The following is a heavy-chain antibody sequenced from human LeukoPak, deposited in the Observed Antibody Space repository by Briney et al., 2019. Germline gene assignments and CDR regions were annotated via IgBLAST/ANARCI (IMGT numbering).Heavy chain of an antibody. CDR1: GFTFSSYA. V-gene: IGHV3-30-3*01. Sequence: SGGSLGLSCAASGFTFSSYAMHWVRQAPGKGLEWVAAISYDGSNKYYADSVKGRFTISRDNSKNTLYLQMNSLRAEDTAVYYCTRGDSIDYWGQGTLVTVSS. CDR2: ISYDGSNK. CDR3: TRGDSIDY. J-gene: IGHJ4*02.